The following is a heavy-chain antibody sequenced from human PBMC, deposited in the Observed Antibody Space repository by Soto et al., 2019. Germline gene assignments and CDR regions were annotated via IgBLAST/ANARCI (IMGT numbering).Heavy chain of an antibody. D-gene: IGHD1-26*01. CDR2: ISGIGDNT. J-gene: IGHJ4*02. CDR3: AKDRMGATKEFDY. CDR1: GFTISSYA. V-gene: IGHV3-23*01. Sequence: EVQLWESAGGLVQPGGSLRLSCADSGFTISSYAMCCVHQAPGKGLEWVSGISGIGDNTYYADSVKGRFTISRVNSKNTLFLQMNSLRAEDTALYYCAKDRMGATKEFDYWGQGTLVTVSS.